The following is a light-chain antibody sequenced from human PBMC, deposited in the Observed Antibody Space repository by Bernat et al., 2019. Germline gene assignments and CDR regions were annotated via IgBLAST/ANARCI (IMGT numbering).Light chain of an antibody. CDR1: QSVSSY. CDR3: QQRSNWPLT. Sequence: EIVLTQSPATLSLSPGERATLSCRASQSVSSYLAWYQQKPGQAPRLLIYDASNRATGIPARFSGSGSGTDFPITISSLEPEDFAVYYCQQRSNWPLTFGGETKVAVK. V-gene: IGKV3-11*01. CDR2: DAS. J-gene: IGKJ4*01.